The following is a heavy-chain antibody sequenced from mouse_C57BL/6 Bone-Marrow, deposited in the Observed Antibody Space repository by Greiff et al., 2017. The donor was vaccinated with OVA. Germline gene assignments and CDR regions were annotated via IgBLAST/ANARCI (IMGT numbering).Heavy chain of an antibody. CDR3: ARWTSNWYFDV. Sequence: QVQLQQSGPELVKPGASVKISCKASGYAFSSSWMNWVKQRPGKGLEWIGRIYPGDGDTNYNGKFKGKATLTADKSSSTAYMQLSSLTSEDSAVYFCARWTSNWYFDVWGTGTTVTVSS. V-gene: IGHV1-82*01. CDR1: GYAFSSSW. J-gene: IGHJ1*03. CDR2: IYPGDGDT.